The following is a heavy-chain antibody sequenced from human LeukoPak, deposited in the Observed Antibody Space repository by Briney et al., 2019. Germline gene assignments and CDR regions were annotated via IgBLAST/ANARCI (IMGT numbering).Heavy chain of an antibody. CDR2: INPNSGGT. Sequence: ASVKVSCKASGYTFTGYYMHWVRQAPGQGLEWMGWINPNSGGTNYAQKFQGRVTMTRDTSISTAYMELSRLRSDDTAAYYCARGPRWVSANTFDYWGQGTLVTVSS. V-gene: IGHV1-2*02. D-gene: IGHD2-8*01. J-gene: IGHJ4*02. CDR3: ARGPRWVSANTFDY. CDR1: GYTFTGYY.